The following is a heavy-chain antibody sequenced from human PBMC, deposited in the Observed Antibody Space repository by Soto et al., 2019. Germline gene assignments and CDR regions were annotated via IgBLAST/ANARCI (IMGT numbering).Heavy chain of an antibody. Sequence: GGSLRLSCAASGFTFSSYSMNWVRQAPGKGLEWVSYISSSSSTIYYADSVKGRFAISRDNAKNSLYLQMNSLRDEDTAVYYCARDYDFWSGYPYYYGMDVWGQGTTVTVSS. D-gene: IGHD3-3*01. CDR2: ISSSSSTI. J-gene: IGHJ6*02. CDR3: ARDYDFWSGYPYYYGMDV. V-gene: IGHV3-48*02. CDR1: GFTFSSYS.